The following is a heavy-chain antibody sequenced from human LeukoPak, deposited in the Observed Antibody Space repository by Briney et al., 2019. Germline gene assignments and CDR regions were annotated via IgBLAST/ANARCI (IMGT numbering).Heavy chain of an antibody. J-gene: IGHJ4*02. CDR1: GFTFDDYA. CDR2: ISWNSGSI. D-gene: IGHD2-15*01. V-gene: IGHV3-9*01. CDR3: ARMRSDAFDY. Sequence: PGRSLRLSCAASGFTFDDYAMHWVRQAPGKGLEWVSGISWNSGSIGYADSVKGRFTISRDNAKNSLYLQMNSLRAEDTAVYYCARMRSDAFDYWGQGTLVTVSS.